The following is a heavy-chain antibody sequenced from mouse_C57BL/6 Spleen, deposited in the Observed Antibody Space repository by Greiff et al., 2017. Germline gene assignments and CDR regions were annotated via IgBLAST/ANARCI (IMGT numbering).Heavy chain of an antibody. CDR2: ISSGGDYI. CDR1: GFTFSSYA. Sequence: EVQGVESGEGLVKPGGSLKLSCAASGFTFSSYAMSWVRQTPEKRLEWVAYISSGGDYIYYADTVKGRFTISRDNARNTRYLQMSSLKSEDTAMYYCTRVLDGYYDGGAMDYWGQGTSVTVSS. J-gene: IGHJ4*01. D-gene: IGHD2-3*01. CDR3: TRVLDGYYDGGAMDY. V-gene: IGHV5-9-1*02.